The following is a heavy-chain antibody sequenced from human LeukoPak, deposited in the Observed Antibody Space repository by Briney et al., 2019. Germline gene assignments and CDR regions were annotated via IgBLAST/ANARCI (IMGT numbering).Heavy chain of an antibody. J-gene: IGHJ4*02. CDR3: ARDRYYDSSGYYYPHYFDY. Sequence: PSETLSLTCTVSGGSISSYYWSWIRQPPGKGLEWIGYIYYSGSTNYNPSLKSRVTISADTSKNQFSLKLSSVTAADTAVYYCARDRYYDSSGYYYPHYFDYWGQGTLVTVSS. CDR1: GGSISSYY. V-gene: IGHV4-59*01. D-gene: IGHD3-22*01. CDR2: IYYSGST.